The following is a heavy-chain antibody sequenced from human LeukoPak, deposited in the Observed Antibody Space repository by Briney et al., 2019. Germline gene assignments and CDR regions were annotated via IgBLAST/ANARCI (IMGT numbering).Heavy chain of an antibody. Sequence: ASVKVSCKASGYTFTGYYMHWVRQAPGQGLEWMGWINAGNGNTKYSQEFQGRVTITRDTSASTAYMELSSLRSEDMAVYYCARVGDGGDYSHFDYWGQGTLVTVSS. J-gene: IGHJ4*02. CDR2: INAGNGNT. V-gene: IGHV1-3*03. CDR3: ARVGDGGDYSHFDY. CDR1: GYTFTGYY. D-gene: IGHD2-21*01.